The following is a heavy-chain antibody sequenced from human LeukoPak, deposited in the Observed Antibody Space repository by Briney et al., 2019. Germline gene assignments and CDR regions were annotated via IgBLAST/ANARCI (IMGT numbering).Heavy chain of an antibody. Sequence: PGGSLRLSCTASGITVSYYYMSWVRQAPGKGLEWVSVTYSDGKTYYTDSVKGRFIFSRDNSKNTLFLQMNSLRVEDTAVYYCASAIVVGYQYGMDVWGQGTTVTVSS. CDR3: ASAIVVGYQYGMDV. J-gene: IGHJ6*02. D-gene: IGHD2-15*01. CDR2: TYSDGKT. V-gene: IGHV3-66*01. CDR1: GITVSYYY.